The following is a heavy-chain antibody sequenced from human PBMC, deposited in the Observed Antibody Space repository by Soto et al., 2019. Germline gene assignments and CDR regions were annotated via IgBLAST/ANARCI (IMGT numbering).Heavy chain of an antibody. CDR3: ATWHLQEHAYDI. D-gene: IGHD1-1*01. CDR2: LYDLDGT. V-gene: IGHV3-53*01. CDR1: GFTVSGKKY. Sequence: DVQLVASGGGLIQPGESLRLSCAAFGFTVSGKKYVAWVRQAPGKGLEWVSALYDLDGTYYADSVKGRFTTSSDSSRTTVYLRMNSLRPDDTAVYSCATWHLQEHAYDIWGQGTMVTVSS. J-gene: IGHJ3*02.